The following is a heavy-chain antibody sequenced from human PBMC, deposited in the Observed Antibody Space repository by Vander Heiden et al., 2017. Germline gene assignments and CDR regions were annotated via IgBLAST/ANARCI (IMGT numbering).Heavy chain of an antibody. CDR1: GFTFDDYA. CDR3: AKDIGGFGELFYNFDF. D-gene: IGHD3-10*01. CDR2: ISWNSGSI. V-gene: IGHV3-9*01. J-gene: IGHJ4*02. Sequence: EVQLVESGGGLVQPGSSLRLSCAASGFTFDDYAMHWVRQAPGQGLEWVSGISWNSGSIGYADSVKGRFTISRDNAKNSLDLQMSSVRAEGTELYYCAKDIGGFGELFYNFDFWVQGTLVTVFS.